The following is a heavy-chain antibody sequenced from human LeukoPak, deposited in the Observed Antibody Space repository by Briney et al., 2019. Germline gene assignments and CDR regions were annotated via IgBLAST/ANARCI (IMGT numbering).Heavy chain of an antibody. D-gene: IGHD3-10*01. CDR1: GGSISSSNW. CDR3: ARFRSMVRGVQYYFDY. V-gene: IGHV4-4*02. CDR2: IYHSGST. Sequence: PSETLSLTCAVSGGSISSSNWWSWVRQPPGKGLEWIGEIYHSGSTNYNPSLKSRVTISVDKSKNQFSLKLSSVTAADTAVYYCARFRSMVRGVQYYFDYWGQGTLVTVSS. J-gene: IGHJ4*02.